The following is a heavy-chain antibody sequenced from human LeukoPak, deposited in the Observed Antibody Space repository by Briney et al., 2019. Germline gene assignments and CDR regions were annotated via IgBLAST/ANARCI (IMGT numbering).Heavy chain of an antibody. CDR2: ISAYNGNT. V-gene: IGHV1-18*01. D-gene: IGHD6-13*01. Sequence: GASVKVSCKAPGYTFTSYDINWVRQAPGQGLDWMGWISAYNGNTNYAQKLQGRVTMTTDTSTSTAYMELRSLRSDDTAVYYCARDRWYSRNWNDAVDIWGQGTMVTVSS. CDR1: GYTFTSYD. CDR3: ARDRWYSRNWNDAVDI. J-gene: IGHJ3*02.